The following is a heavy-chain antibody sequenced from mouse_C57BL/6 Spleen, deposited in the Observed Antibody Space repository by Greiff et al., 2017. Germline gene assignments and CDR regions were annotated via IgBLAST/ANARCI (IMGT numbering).Heavy chain of an antibody. V-gene: IGHV1-15*01. CDR2: IDPETGGT. CDR1: GYTFTDYE. CDR3: TRGVNWDRVY. D-gene: IGHD4-1*01. J-gene: IGHJ2*01. Sequence: VQLQQSGAELVRPGASVTLSCKASGYTFTDYEMHWVKQTPVHGLEWIGAIDPETGGTAYNQKFKGKAILTADKSSSTAYMERRSLTSEDSAVYYCTRGVNWDRVYWGQGTTLTVSS.